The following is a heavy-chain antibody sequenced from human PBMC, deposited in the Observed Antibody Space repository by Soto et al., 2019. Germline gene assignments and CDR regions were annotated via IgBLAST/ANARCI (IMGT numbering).Heavy chain of an antibody. CDR2: FDPEDGET. CDR3: ATDHGDCYGRDV. J-gene: IGHJ6*02. Sequence: ASLKVSCKVSGYTLTELSMHWVRQAPGKGLEWMGGFDPEDGETIYAQKFQGRVTMTEDTSTDTAYMELSSLRSEDTAVYYCATDHGDCYGRDVWGQGTTVTVSS. CDR1: GYTLTELS. V-gene: IGHV1-24*01. D-gene: IGHD2-8*01.